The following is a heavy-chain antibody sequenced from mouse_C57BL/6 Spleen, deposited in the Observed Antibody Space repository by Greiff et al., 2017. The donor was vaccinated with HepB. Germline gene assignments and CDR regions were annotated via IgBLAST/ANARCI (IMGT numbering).Heavy chain of an antibody. Sequence: QVQLQQSGAELVRPGASVTLSCKASGYTFTDYEMHWVKQTPVHGLEWIGAIDPETGGTAYNQKFKGKAILTADKSSSTAYMELRSLTSEDSAVYYCTRGEDYYGSLFAYWGQGTLVTVSA. CDR3: TRGEDYYGSLFAY. D-gene: IGHD1-1*01. CDR1: GYTFTDYE. V-gene: IGHV1-15*01. CDR2: IDPETGGT. J-gene: IGHJ3*01.